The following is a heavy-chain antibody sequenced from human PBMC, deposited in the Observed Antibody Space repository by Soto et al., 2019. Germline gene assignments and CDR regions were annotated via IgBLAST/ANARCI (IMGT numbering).Heavy chain of an antibody. CDR3: AIIDMDTAMDPGGDAFDI. J-gene: IGHJ3*02. V-gene: IGHV3-33*01. D-gene: IGHD5-18*01. Sequence: LRLSCAASGFTFSSYGMHWVRQAPGKGLEWVAVIWYDGSNKYYADSVKGRFTISRDNSKNTLYLQMNSLRAEDTAVYYCAIIDMDTAMDPGGDAFDIWGQGTMVTVSS. CDR1: GFTFSSYG. CDR2: IWYDGSNK.